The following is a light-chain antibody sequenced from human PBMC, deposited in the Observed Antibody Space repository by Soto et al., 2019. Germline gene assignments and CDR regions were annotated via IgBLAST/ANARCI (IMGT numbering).Light chain of an antibody. J-gene: IGLJ1*01. CDR3: AAWDDSLSGYV. V-gene: IGLV1-47*01. Sequence: QSVLTQPPSSSWTPGHWVTISCSGSSSNIGSNYVYWYQQLPGTAPKLLIYRNNQRPSGVPARFSGSKSGTSASLAISGLRSEDEADYYCAAWDDSLSGYVFGTGTKVTVL. CDR2: RNN. CDR1: SSNIGSNY.